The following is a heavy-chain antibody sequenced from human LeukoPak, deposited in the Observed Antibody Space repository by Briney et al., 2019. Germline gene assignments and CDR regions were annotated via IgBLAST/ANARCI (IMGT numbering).Heavy chain of an antibody. D-gene: IGHD3-9*01. Sequence: GASVKVSCKASGYTFTGYYMHWVRQAPGQGLEWMGWINPNSGGTNYAQKFQGRVTMTRDTSISTAYMELSRLRSDDTAVYYCARGGGGTYYDILTGYLPPRYYYYYYMDVWGKGTTVTISS. CDR2: INPNSGGT. V-gene: IGHV1-2*02. CDR1: GYTFTGYY. J-gene: IGHJ6*03. CDR3: ARGGGGTYYDILTGYLPPRYYYYYYMDV.